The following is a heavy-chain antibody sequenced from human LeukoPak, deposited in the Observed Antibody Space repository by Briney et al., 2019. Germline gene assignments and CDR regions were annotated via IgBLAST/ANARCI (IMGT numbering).Heavy chain of an antibody. CDR2: IKQDGSKK. CDR3: TRVGYIDEGIDY. CDR1: GFPFSSYW. V-gene: IGHV3-7*04. Sequence: GGSLRPSCVASGFPFSSYWMTWVRQAPGKGLEWVANIKQDGSKKSYVDSVKGRFTISRDNAKNSLHLQMNSLRAEDTAIYYCTRVGYIDEGIDYWGQGTLVTVSS. J-gene: IGHJ4*02. D-gene: IGHD5-24*01.